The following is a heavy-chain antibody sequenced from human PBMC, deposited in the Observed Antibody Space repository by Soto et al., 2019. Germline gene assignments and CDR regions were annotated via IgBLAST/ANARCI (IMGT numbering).Heavy chain of an antibody. CDR2: VNPSGGST. J-gene: IGHJ1*01. CDR1: GYIFTAYS. D-gene: IGHD2-15*01. V-gene: IGHV1-46*01. Sequence: QVQLVQSGAEVKKPGASVKVSCKASGYIFTAYSMHWVRQAPGQGLEWMGVVNPSGGSTNYAQRFQGRITMTRDTSMSTVYMDLKFLTSEDTAVYYCAREENCSDGVCYSEYFQRWGQGTLVTVSS. CDR3: AREENCSDGVCYSEYFQR.